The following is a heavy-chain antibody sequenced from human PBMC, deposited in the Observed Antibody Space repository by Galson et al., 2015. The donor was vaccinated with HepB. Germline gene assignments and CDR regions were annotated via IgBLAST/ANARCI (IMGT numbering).Heavy chain of an antibody. CDR2: INHSGST. Sequence: LSLTCAVYGGSFSGYYWSWIRQPPGKGLEWIGEINHSGSTNCNPSLKSRVTISVDTSKNQFSLKLSSVTAADTAVYYCAKGSDILTGYLGGYFDYWGQGTLVTVSS. D-gene: IGHD3-9*01. CDR3: AKGSDILTGYLGGYFDY. J-gene: IGHJ4*02. CDR1: GGSFSGYY. V-gene: IGHV4-34*01.